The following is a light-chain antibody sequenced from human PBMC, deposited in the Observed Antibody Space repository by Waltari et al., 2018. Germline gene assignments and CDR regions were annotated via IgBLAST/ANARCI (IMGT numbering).Light chain of an antibody. Sequence: EIVLTQSPGTLSLSPGERATLSCRASQSVSSNYLAWYQQKPGQAPRLLIYGASSRATGIADRFSGSGSGTDFTLTISRLEPEDFAVYYCQQYGTSPWTFGQGTNVEIK. J-gene: IGKJ1*01. CDR2: GAS. V-gene: IGKV3-20*01. CDR3: QQYGTSPWT. CDR1: QSVSSNY.